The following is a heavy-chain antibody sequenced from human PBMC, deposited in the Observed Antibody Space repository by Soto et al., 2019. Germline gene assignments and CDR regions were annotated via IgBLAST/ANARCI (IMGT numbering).Heavy chain of an antibody. V-gene: IGHV1-2*04. CDR3: ARGTRIVVVPAAIYYYYMDV. CDR2: INPNSGGT. J-gene: IGHJ6*03. Sequence: QVQLVQSGAEVKKPGASVKVSCKASGYTFTGYYMHWVRQAPGQGLEWMGWINPNSGGTNYAQKFQGWVTMTRDTSISTAYMELSRLRSHDTAVYYCARGTRIVVVPAAIYYYYMDVWGKGTTVTVSS. D-gene: IGHD2-2*01. CDR1: GYTFTGYY.